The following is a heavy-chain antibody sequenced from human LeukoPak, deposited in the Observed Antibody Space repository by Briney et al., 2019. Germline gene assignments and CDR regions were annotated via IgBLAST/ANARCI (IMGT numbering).Heavy chain of an antibody. CDR1: GYSFVGYG. CDR3: ARVNRKYCSSTSCYTGQYYYYYMDV. D-gene: IGHD2-2*02. CDR2: FNPENGNT. Sequence: ASVKVSCKASGYSFVGYGITWVRQAPGQGLEWMGWFNPENGNTNYAQKVQGRVTMTADTSTSTSYMELRSLRSDDTAVYYCARVNRKYCSSTSCYTGQYYYYYMDVWGKGTTVTVSS. V-gene: IGHV1-18*01. J-gene: IGHJ6*03.